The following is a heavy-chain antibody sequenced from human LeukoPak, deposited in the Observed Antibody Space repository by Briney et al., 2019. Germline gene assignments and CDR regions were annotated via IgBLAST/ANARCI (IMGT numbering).Heavy chain of an antibody. Sequence: PGGSLRLSCAASGFTFSNAWMSWVRQAPGKGLEWVSGISGSGSSTYYADSVKGRSTISRDNAKNTLYLEMRSLRAEDTAVYYCGKDPNGNYIGAFGMWGRGTMVTVSP. CDR3: GKDPNGNYIGAFGM. CDR2: ISGSGSST. CDR1: GFTFSNAW. D-gene: IGHD4-11*01. J-gene: IGHJ3*02. V-gene: IGHV3-23*01.